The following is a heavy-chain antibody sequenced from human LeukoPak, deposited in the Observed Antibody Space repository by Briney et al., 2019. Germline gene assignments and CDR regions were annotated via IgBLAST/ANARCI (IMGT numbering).Heavy chain of an antibody. CDR1: GFTFSSYW. Sequence: GGSLRLSCAASGFTFSSYWMSWVRQAPGKGLEWVANIKQDGSEKYYVDSVKGRFTISRDNAKNSLFLQMNGLRAEDTAVYYCARRGGSSSRRSPIDYWGQGTLVTVSS. V-gene: IGHV3-7*01. CDR3: ARRGGSSSRRSPIDY. D-gene: IGHD6-6*01. J-gene: IGHJ4*02. CDR2: IKQDGSEK.